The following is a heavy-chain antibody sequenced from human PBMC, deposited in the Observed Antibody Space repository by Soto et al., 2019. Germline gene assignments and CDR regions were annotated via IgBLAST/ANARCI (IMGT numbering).Heavy chain of an antibody. CDR3: ARDAAVGLFDY. D-gene: IGHD1-26*01. V-gene: IGHV1-69*04. CDR2: IIPILGIA. Sequence: SVKVSCKASGGTFSSYTISWVRQAPGQGLEWMGRIIPILGIANYAQKFQGRVTITADKSASTAYMELSSLRSEDTAVYYCARDAAVGLFDYWGQGTLVTVSS. CDR1: GGTFSSYT. J-gene: IGHJ4*02.